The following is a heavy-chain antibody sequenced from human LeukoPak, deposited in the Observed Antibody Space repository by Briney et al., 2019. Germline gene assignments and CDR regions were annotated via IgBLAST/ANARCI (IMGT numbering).Heavy chain of an antibody. CDR1: GGSISSSSYY. CDR3: ARVGSVYSSSTRSIYYFDY. D-gene: IGHD6-13*01. J-gene: IGHJ4*02. Sequence: PSETLSLTCTVSGGSISSSSYYWGWIRQPPGKGLEWIGSIYYSGSTYYNPSLKSRVTISVDTSKNQFSLKLSSVTAADTAVYYCARVGSVYSSSTRSIYYFDYWGQGTLVTVSS. CDR2: IYYSGST. V-gene: IGHV4-39*07.